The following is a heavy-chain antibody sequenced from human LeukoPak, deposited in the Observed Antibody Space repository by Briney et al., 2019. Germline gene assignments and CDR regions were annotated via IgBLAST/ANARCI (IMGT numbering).Heavy chain of an antibody. J-gene: IGHJ6*02. CDR1: GFTFSSYA. CDR3: ASLIPYYYGMDV. D-gene: IGHD2-2*02. V-gene: IGHV3-7*01. CDR2: IKQDGSEK. Sequence: GGSLRLSCAASGFTFSSYAMSWVRQAPGKGLEWVANIKQDGSEKYYVDSVKGRFTISRDNAKNSLYLQMNSLRAEDTAVYYCASLIPYYYGMDVWGQGTTVTVSS.